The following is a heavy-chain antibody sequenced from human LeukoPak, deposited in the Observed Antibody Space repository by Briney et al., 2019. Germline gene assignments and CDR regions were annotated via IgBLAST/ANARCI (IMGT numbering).Heavy chain of an antibody. V-gene: IGHV3-53*01. Sequence: GGSLRLSCAASGVIVSDDYISWGRHTPGKGLEWVSVIYSGGATFYADSVKGRFTISRDNSKNTVHLQMNSLRAEDTAVYYCASGGKYCTGGACYGDWGQGTLATVSS. D-gene: IGHD2-8*02. J-gene: IGHJ4*02. CDR3: ASGGKYCTGGACYGD. CDR2: IYSGGAT. CDR1: GVIVSDDY.